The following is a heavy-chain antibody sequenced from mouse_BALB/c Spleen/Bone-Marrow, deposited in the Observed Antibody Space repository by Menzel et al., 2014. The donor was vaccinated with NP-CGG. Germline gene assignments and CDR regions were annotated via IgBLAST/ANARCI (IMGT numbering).Heavy chain of an antibody. Sequence: VQLQQSGTVLARPGASVKMSCKASGYSFTSCWMHWVKQRPGQGLEWIGAIYPGNSDTTYKQKFKGKAKLTAVTSASTAYMELSSLTNEDSAVYYCTFLVKEDFAYWGQGTLVTVSA. CDR3: TFLVKEDFAY. J-gene: IGHJ3*01. CDR2: IYPGNSDT. D-gene: IGHD2-10*02. V-gene: IGHV1-5*01. CDR1: GYSFTSCW.